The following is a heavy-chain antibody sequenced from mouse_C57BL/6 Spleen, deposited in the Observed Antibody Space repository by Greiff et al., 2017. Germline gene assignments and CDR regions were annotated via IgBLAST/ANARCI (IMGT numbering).Heavy chain of an antibody. CDR2: ISSGSSTI. CDR3: ARGGYYSSPSFDY. Sequence: EVQLKESGGGLVKPGGSLKLSCAASGFTFSDYGMHWVRQAPEQGLEWVAYISSGSSTIYYADTVKGRFTISRDKAKNTLFLQMTSLRSEDTAMYYCARGGYYSSPSFDYWGQGTTLTVSS. J-gene: IGHJ2*01. V-gene: IGHV5-17*01. CDR1: GFTFSDYG. D-gene: IGHD2-5*01.